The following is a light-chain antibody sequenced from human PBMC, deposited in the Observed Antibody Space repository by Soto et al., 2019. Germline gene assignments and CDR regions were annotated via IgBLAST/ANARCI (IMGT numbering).Light chain of an antibody. Sequence: DIQMTQSPSSVSASVGDRVTITCRASQGISTNLAWYQQKPGKAPKLLIYAASSLQSGVLPRFSGSGSGTDFTLTISSLQPEDFAIYFCQQANRVPLSFGQGTRLEIK. CDR2: AAS. CDR3: QQANRVPLS. J-gene: IGKJ5*01. CDR1: QGISTN. V-gene: IGKV1-12*01.